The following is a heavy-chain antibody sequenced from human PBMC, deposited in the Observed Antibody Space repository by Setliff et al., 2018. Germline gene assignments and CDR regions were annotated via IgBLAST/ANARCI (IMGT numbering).Heavy chain of an antibody. J-gene: IGHJ6*02. CDR1: GFTFSNVW. V-gene: IGHV3-15*01. CDR3: TTDRGFSEWPLYGSLVSHYYGMDV. CDR2: IKSKTDGGTT. Sequence: PGGSLRLSCAASGFTFSNVWMSWVRQAPGKGLEWVGRIKSKTDGGTTDYAAPVKGRFTISRDDSKNTLYVQMNSLKTEDTGVYYCTTDRGFSEWPLYGSLVSHYYGMDVWGQGTTVTVSS. D-gene: IGHD3-3*01.